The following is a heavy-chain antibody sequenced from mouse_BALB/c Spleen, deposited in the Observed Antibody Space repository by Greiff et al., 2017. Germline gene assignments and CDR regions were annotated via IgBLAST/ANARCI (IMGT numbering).Heavy chain of an antibody. D-gene: IGHD2-3*01. CDR1: GYTFTSYW. V-gene: IGHV1S132*01. Sequence: QVQLKESGAELVKPGASVKLSCKTSGYTFTSYWIQWVKQRPGQGLGWIGEIFPGTGTTYYNEKFKGKATLTIDTSSSTAYMQLSSLTSEDSAVYFCARRGLWDGYSAWFAYWGQGTLVTVSA. CDR2: IFPGTGTT. J-gene: IGHJ3*01. CDR3: ARRGLWDGYSAWFAY.